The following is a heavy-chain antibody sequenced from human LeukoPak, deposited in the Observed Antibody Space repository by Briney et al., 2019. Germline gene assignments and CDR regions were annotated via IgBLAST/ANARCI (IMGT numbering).Heavy chain of an antibody. CDR3: ARGSQLLFRDRWFDP. Sequence: ASVKVSCKASGYTFTGYYMHWVRQAPGQGLEWMGWINPNSGGTNYAQMFQGRVTMTRDTSISTAYMELSRLRSDDTAVYYCARGSQLLFRDRWFDPWGQGTLVTVSS. J-gene: IGHJ5*02. D-gene: IGHD2-2*01. CDR1: GYTFTGYY. V-gene: IGHV1-2*02. CDR2: INPNSGGT.